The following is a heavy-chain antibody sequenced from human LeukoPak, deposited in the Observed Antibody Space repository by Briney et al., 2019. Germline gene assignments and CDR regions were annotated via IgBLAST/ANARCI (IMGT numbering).Heavy chain of an antibody. Sequence: SETLSLTCTVSGGSISSSSYYWGWIRQPPGKGLEWIGSIYYSGSTYYNPSLKSRVTISVDTSKNQFSLKLSSVTAADTAVYYCARGAPWNYDFWSGYYRYYYYYYMDVWGKGTTVTVSS. CDR2: IYYSGST. J-gene: IGHJ6*03. D-gene: IGHD3-3*01. V-gene: IGHV4-39*07. CDR1: GGSISSSSYY. CDR3: ARGAPWNYDFWSGYYRYYYYYYMDV.